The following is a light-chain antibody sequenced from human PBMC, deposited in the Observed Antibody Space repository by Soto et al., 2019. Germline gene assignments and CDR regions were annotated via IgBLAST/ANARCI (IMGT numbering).Light chain of an antibody. CDR1: ETIRGL. CDR2: DTS. CDR3: QHFRA. V-gene: IGKV3-11*01. Sequence: EIVLTHSPSTLSLSPGERATLSCRASETIRGLLAWYQQRPGQPPRLLIYDTSNRATGIPARFSGSGSGTDFTLTISRLEPEDFVLYYCQHFRAFGQGTRLEIK. J-gene: IGKJ5*01.